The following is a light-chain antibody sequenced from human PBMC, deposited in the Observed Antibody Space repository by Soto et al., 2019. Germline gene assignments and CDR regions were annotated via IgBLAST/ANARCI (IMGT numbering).Light chain of an antibody. J-gene: IGLJ1*01. V-gene: IGLV2-14*01. CDR2: EVS. CDR1: SSDVGGYNY. CDR3: SSYTSSRTLV. Sequence: QSVLAQPASVSGSPGQSITISCTGTSSDVGGYNYVSWYQHDPGKAPELMSYEVSNRPSGVSNRFSGSKSGNTASLTISGLQAEDEADYHCSSYTSSRTLVFGTGTKVTVL.